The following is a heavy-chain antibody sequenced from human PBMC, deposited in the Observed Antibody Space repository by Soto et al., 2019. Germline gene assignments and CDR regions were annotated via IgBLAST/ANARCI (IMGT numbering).Heavy chain of an antibody. V-gene: IGHV1-2*02. CDR1: GYTFTGCY. CDR2: INPNSGGT. D-gene: IGHD3-16*02. CDR3: ARDADYVWGSYRRPRAGWFDP. J-gene: IGHJ5*02. Sequence: VASLKVFCKASGYTFTGCYMHWVRQAPGQGLEWMGWINPNSGGTNYAQKFQGRVTMTRDTSISTAYMELSRLRSDDTAVYYCARDADYVWGSYRRPRAGWFDPWGQGTLVTVSS.